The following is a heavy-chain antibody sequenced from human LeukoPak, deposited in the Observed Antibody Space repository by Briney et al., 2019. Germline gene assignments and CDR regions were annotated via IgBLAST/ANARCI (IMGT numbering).Heavy chain of an antibody. D-gene: IGHD2-15*01. Sequence: ASVKVSCKASGYTFTGYYMHWVRQAPGQGLEWTGWINPNSGGTNYAQKFQGRVTMTRDTSISTAYMELSRLRSDDTAVYYCARAFMVAANPDYWGQGTLVTVSS. J-gene: IGHJ4*02. CDR1: GYTFTGYY. CDR2: INPNSGGT. CDR3: ARAFMVAANPDY. V-gene: IGHV1-2*02.